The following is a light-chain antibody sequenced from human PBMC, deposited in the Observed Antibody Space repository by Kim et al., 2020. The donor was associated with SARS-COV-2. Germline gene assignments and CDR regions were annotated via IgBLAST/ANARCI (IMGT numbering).Light chain of an antibody. J-gene: IGLJ3*02. V-gene: IGLV3-21*04. CDR3: QVWDSSNDHWV. CDR1: NIGSRS. Sequence: APGTTARLSCGGNNIGSRSVLWYQQKPGQAPVLVIYYDSDRPSGIPERFSGSNSGNTATLTISRVEAGDEADYYCQVWDSSNDHWVFGGGTRLTVL. CDR2: YDS.